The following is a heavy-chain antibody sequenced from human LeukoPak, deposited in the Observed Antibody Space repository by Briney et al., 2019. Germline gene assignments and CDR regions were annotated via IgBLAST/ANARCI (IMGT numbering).Heavy chain of an antibody. CDR2: ISGSGDST. D-gene: IGHD3-10*01. CDR3: AKEGASMARAQLFDY. Sequence: GGSLRLSCAASGFTFSSYAMTWVRQAPGKGLEWVSGISGSGDSTYYADSVKGRFTISRDNSKNTLYLQMHSLRAEDTAVYYCAKEGASMARAQLFDYRGQGTLVTVSS. CDR1: GFTFSSYA. V-gene: IGHV3-23*01. J-gene: IGHJ4*02.